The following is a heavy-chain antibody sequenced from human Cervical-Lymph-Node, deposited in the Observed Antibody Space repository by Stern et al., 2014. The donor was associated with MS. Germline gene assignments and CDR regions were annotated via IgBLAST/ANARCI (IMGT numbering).Heavy chain of an antibody. CDR1: GGSVSSGAYY. CDR2: TFYSGST. V-gene: IGHV4-31*03. J-gene: IGHJ4*02. Sequence: VQLVESGPGLVKPAQTMSLTCTVSGGSVSSGAYYWSWIRQHPGKGQEWIGYTFYSGSTFNTPSLKSRLTISVDPSKNQLSLKLGSVTAADTAVYYCARVSDRDFDYWGQGTLVAVSS. CDR3: ARVSDRDFDY. D-gene: IGHD2/OR15-2a*01.